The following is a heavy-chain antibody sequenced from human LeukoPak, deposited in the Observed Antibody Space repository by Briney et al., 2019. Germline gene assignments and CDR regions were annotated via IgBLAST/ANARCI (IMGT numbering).Heavy chain of an antibody. V-gene: IGHV4-4*07. CDR3: ARDFYEGNCSSTSCYYYGMDV. D-gene: IGHD2-2*01. CDR1: GGSISSYY. Sequence: SETLSLTCTVSGGSISSYYWSWIRQPAGKGLEWIGRIYTSGSTNYNPSLKSRVTMSVDTSKNQFSLKLSSVTAADTAVYYCARDFYEGNCSSTSCYYYGMDVWGQGTTVTVSS. J-gene: IGHJ6*02. CDR2: IYTSGST.